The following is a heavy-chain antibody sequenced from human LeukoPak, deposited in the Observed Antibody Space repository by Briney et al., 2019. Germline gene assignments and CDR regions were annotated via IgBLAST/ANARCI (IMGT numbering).Heavy chain of an antibody. J-gene: IGHJ5*02. CDR2: IYYSGST. CDR3: ARQGYCSGGSCYGGDWFDP. V-gene: IGHV4-39*01. CDR1: GGSISSSSYY. D-gene: IGHD2-15*01. Sequence: SETLSLTCTVSGGSISSSSYYWGWIRQPPGKGLEWIGSIYYSGSTYYNPSLKSRVTISVDTSKNQFSLKLSSVTAADTAVYYCARQGYCSGGSCYGGDWFDPWGQGTLVTVSS.